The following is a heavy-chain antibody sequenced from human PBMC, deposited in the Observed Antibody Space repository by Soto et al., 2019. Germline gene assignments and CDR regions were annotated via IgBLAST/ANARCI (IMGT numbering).Heavy chain of an antibody. CDR1: GCSISIGGYY. V-gene: IGHV4-31*02. Sequence: PSETLSLTCTVSGCSISIGGYYWSWILQHPGKGLEWIGYIYYSGSTYYNPSLKSRVTISVDTSKNQFSLKLSSVTAADTAVYYCARKPDYGDYSDAFDIWGQGTMVTVS. CDR3: ARKPDYGDYSDAFDI. J-gene: IGHJ3*02. D-gene: IGHD4-17*01. CDR2: IYYSGST.